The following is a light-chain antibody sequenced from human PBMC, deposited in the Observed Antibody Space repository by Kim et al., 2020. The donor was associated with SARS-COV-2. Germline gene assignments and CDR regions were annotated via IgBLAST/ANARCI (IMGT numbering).Light chain of an antibody. CDR2: RNN. CDR3: AAWDDSLSGV. Sequence: ELTQPPSASGTPGQRVTISCSGSSSNIGSNYVYWYQQLPGTAPKLLIYRNNQRPSGVPDRFFGSKSGTSASLAISGLRSEDEADYYCAAWDDSLSGVFGGGTQLTVL. V-gene: IGLV1-47*01. J-gene: IGLJ3*02. CDR1: SSNIGSNY.